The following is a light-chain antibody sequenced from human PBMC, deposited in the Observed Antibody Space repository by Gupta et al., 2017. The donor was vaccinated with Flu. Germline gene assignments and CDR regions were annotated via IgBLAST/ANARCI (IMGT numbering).Light chain of an antibody. CDR1: SSDVGNSDY. J-gene: IGLJ1*01. Sequence: QSALTQPASVSGSPGHSITISCTGTSSDVGNSDYVSWYQQDPGKALKLLIYDVNRRPSGVPSRFSGSKSGNTASLTISGLQAEDETEYYCSSYTSTTTFYVFGTGTKVTVL. CDR2: DVN. CDR3: SSYTSTTTFYV. V-gene: IGLV2-14*01.